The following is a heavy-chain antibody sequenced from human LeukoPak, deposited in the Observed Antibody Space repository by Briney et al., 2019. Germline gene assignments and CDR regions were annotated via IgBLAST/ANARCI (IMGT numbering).Heavy chain of an antibody. D-gene: IGHD1-26*01. J-gene: IGHJ1*01. CDR1: GYTFTSYY. CDR2: INPSGGST. Sequence: ASVKVSCKASGYTFTSYYMHWVRQAPGQGLEWMGIINPSGGSTSYAQKFQGRVTMTRDTSTSTVYMELSSLRSEDTAVYYCARYRGYSGSYKRAEYFQHWGQGTLFTVSS. CDR3: ARYRGYSGSYKRAEYFQH. V-gene: IGHV1-46*01.